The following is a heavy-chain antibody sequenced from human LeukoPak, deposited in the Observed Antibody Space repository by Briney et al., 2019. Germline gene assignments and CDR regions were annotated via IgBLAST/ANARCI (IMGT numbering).Heavy chain of an antibody. CDR3: AKDEWYSGRRPG. D-gene: IGHD1-26*01. J-gene: IGHJ4*02. Sequence: PGGSLRLSCAASGFTFSSYAMSWVRQAPGKGLEWVSAISGSGGSTYYADSVKGRFTISRDNSKNTLYLQMNSLRAGDTAVYYCAKDEWYSGRRPGWGQGTLVTVSS. CDR1: GFTFSSYA. V-gene: IGHV3-23*01. CDR2: ISGSGGST.